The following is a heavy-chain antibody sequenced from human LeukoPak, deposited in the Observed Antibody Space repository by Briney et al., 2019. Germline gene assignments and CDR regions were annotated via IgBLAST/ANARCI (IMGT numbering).Heavy chain of an antibody. D-gene: IGHD3/OR15-3a*01. CDR3: ARGFDFEPYAFDI. CDR1: GFTFSSYW. CDR2: INSDGSST. V-gene: IGHV3-74*01. Sequence: PGGSLRLSCAASGFTFSSYWMHWVRQAPGKGLVWVSRINSDGSSTSYADSVKGRFTISRDNAKNTLYLQMNSLRAEDTAVYYCARGFDFEPYAFDIWGQGTMVTVSS. J-gene: IGHJ3*02.